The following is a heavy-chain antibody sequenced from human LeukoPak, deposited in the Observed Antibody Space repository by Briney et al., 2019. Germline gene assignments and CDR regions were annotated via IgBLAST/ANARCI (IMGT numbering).Heavy chain of an antibody. J-gene: IGHJ4*02. Sequence: SETLSLTCTVSGGSISSSSYYWGWIRQPPGKGLEWIGSIYYSGSTYYNPSLKSRVTISVDTSKKQFSLKLSSVTAADTAVYYCVRHEYSSSELDYWGQGTLVSVSS. V-gene: IGHV4-39*01. CDR2: IYYSGST. CDR3: VRHEYSSSELDY. D-gene: IGHD6-6*01. CDR1: GGSISSSSYY.